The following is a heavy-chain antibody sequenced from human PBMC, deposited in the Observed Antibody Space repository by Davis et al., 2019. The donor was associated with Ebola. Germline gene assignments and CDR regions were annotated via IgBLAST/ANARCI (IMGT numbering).Heavy chain of an antibody. Sequence: GSLRLSCTVSGGSISSYYWSWIRQPPGKGLEWIGYIYYSGSTYYNPSLKSRVTISVDTSKNQFSLKLSSVTAADTAVYYCARGRSGYYSGYWYFDLWGRGTLVTVSS. D-gene: IGHD3-22*01. CDR2: IYYSGST. V-gene: IGHV4-59*12. CDR1: GGSISSYY. J-gene: IGHJ2*01. CDR3: ARGRSGYYSGYWYFDL.